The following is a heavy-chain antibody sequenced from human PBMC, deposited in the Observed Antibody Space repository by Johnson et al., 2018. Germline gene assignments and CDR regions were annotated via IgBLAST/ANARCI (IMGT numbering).Heavy chain of an antibody. V-gene: IGHV3-30-3*01. D-gene: IGHD2-8*01. CDR3: ARARVYYRDAFDI. J-gene: IGHJ3*02. Sequence: QVQLVESGGGVVQPGRSXRLSCAASGFTFSSYAMHWVRQAPGKGLEWVAVISYDGSNKYYADSVKGRFTISRDNSKNTLYLQMNSLRAGDTAVYYCARARVYYRDAFDIWGQGTMVTVSS. CDR1: GFTFSSYA. CDR2: ISYDGSNK.